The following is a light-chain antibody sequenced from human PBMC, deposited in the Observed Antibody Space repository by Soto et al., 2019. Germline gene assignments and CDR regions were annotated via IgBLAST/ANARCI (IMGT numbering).Light chain of an antibody. CDR1: QSVNSN. V-gene: IGKV3-15*01. CDR3: QQYKNWHRT. Sequence: EIMMTQSPVTLSVSPGERATLSCRASQSVNSNLAWYQQKPGQAPRLLIYGASTRATDMPGTFSGRGSGTEFTLTISSLQYEDFEVYYCQQYKNWHRTLRQGTKVDIK. J-gene: IGKJ1*01. CDR2: GAS.